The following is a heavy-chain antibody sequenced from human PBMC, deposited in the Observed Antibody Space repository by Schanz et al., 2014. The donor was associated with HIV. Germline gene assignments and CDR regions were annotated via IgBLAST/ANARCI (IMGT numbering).Heavy chain of an antibody. CDR1: GYTFSDFY. CDR2: INPNSGGT. V-gene: IGHV1-2*02. J-gene: IGHJ6*02. CDR3: ARRRSEIVPAAIVLHYYYGFDV. D-gene: IGHD2-2*02. Sequence: QVRLVQSEAEVRKPGASVKVSCKTSGYTFSDFYIDWVRQAPGQGLEWMGWINPNSGGTNYAQKFQGRVTMTRDTSISTAYMELSRLRSDDTAVYYCARRRSEIVPAAIVLHYYYGFDVWGQGTTVTVS.